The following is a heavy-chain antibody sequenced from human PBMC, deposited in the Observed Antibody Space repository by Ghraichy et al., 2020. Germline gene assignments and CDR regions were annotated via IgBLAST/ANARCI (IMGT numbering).Heavy chain of an antibody. CDR1: GFDFSNYG. V-gene: IGHV3-30*18. CDR2: ISHDGGSK. Sequence: GGSLRLSCAASGFDFSNYGMHWVRQAPGKGLEWVTLISHDGGSKHYADSVKGRFTISRDNARNTLYVQMNSLSAEDTAVYYCAKERQEWYSTSVGYYFDYWGQGTLVTVSS. J-gene: IGHJ4*02. CDR3: AKERQEWYSTSVGYYFDY. D-gene: IGHD6-6*01.